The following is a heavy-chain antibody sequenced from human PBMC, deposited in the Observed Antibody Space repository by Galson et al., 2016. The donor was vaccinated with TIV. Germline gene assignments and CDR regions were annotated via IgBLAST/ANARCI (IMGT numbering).Heavy chain of an antibody. CDR3: ARPPYCGGDCFKYDS. CDR2: INPKTFNT. CDR1: GYTFTNYN. V-gene: IGHV1-8*01. D-gene: IGHD2-21*01. J-gene: IGHJ4*02. Sequence: SVKVSCKASGYTFTNYNINWVRQAPGKGLEWMGWINPKTFNTGSAQKFRGRLTMTRDTSISTAYMELSSLKSEDTAVYYCARPPYCGGDCFKYDSWGQGTLVTVSS.